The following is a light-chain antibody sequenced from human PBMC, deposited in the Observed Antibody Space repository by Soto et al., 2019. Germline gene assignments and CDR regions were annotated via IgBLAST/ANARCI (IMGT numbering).Light chain of an antibody. J-gene: IGLJ2*01. Sequence: QSVLTQPASVSGSPGQSITISCTGTRSDVGGYNYVSWYQHHPGKAPKLMIYDVTNRPSGVSNRFSGSKSGNTASLTISGLQAEDEADYHCSSYTISSTSHVIFGGGTKLTVL. V-gene: IGLV2-14*03. CDR1: RSDVGGYNY. CDR2: DVT. CDR3: SSYTISSTSHVI.